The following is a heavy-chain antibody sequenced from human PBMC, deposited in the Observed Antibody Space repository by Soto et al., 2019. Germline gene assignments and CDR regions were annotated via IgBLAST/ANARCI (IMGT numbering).Heavy chain of an antibody. CDR2: TSGYNGNT. D-gene: IGHD4-17*01. J-gene: IGHJ4*02. CDR3: ARPFYGDHGIVDY. Sequence: QVQLVQSGAEVKKPGASVKVPCRASGYTFKNYGIIWVRQAPGQGREWMGWTSGYNGNTKYAQKFQGRVSMTRDTSTTTGYMELRSLRSDDTAVYYCARPFYGDHGIVDYWGQGTLVTVSS. V-gene: IGHV1-18*01. CDR1: GYTFKNYG.